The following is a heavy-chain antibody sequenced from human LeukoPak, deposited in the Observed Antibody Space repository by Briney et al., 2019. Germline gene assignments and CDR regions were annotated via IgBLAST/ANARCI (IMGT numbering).Heavy chain of an antibody. Sequence: GGSLRLSCAASRFVFPSSGMHWVRQAPGKRLEWVAYLRYDGTDTYYADSVKGRFTISRDNSKNTLYLQMNSLRAEDTAVYYCAKYGSSWSYYYYYYMDVWGKGTTVTVSS. J-gene: IGHJ6*03. CDR1: RFVFPSSG. D-gene: IGHD6-13*01. CDR2: LRYDGTDT. V-gene: IGHV3-30*02. CDR3: AKYGSSWSYYYYYYMDV.